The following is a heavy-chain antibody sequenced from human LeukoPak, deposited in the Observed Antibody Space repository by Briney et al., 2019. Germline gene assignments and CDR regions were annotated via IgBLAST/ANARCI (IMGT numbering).Heavy chain of an antibody. D-gene: IGHD2-8*01. CDR3: ARDLRGTLMVNKGDY. CDR1: GFTFSGYE. V-gene: IGHV3-48*03. Sequence: GGSLRLSCAASGFTFSGYEMNWVRQAPGKGPEWVSYISSSSSTIYYADSVKGRFAISRDNAKNSLYLQMNSLRAEDTAVYYCARDLRGTLMVNKGDYWGQGTLVTVSS. J-gene: IGHJ4*02. CDR2: ISSSSSTI.